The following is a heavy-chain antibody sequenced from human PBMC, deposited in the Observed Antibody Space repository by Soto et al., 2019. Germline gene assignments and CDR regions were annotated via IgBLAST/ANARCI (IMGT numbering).Heavy chain of an antibody. CDR2: ISSSSSTI. CDR3: ARETGYSYGYRPGYYFYGMDV. V-gene: IGHV3-48*01. Sequence: EVQLVESGGGLVQPGGSLRLSCAASGFTFRSYSMNCVRQAPGKGMEWVSYISSSSSTIYYAVSVQGRFTISRDNAKNALYLQMNSLRAEDTSVYYCARETGYSYGYRPGYYFYGMDVCGQGAPVTVSS. D-gene: IGHD5-18*01. J-gene: IGHJ6*02. CDR1: GFTFRSYS.